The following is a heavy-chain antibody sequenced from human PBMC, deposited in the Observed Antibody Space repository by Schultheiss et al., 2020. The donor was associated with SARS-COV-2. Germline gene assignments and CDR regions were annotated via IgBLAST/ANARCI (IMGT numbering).Heavy chain of an antibody. D-gene: IGHD1-7*01. CDR2: IYTSGST. V-gene: IGHV4-59*10. J-gene: IGHJ4*02. CDR1: GGSFSGYY. Sequence: SETLSLTCAVYGGSFSGYYWSWIRQPAGKGLEWIGRIYTSGSTNYNPSLKSRVTMSVDTSKNQFSLKLSSVTAADTAVYYCARLSLTGTTRLDYWGQGTLVTVSS. CDR3: ARLSLTGTTRLDY.